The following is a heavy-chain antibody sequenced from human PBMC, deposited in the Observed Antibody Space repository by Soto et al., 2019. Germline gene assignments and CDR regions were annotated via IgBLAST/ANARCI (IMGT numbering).Heavy chain of an antibody. CDR2: IYYSGST. CDR3: ARNRFAYYYDSSGYYPDAFDI. Sequence: PSETLSLTCTVSGGSISSYYWSWIRQPPGKGLEWIGYIYYSGSTNYNPSLKSRVTISVDTSKNQFSLKLSSVTAADTAVYYCARNRFAYYYDSSGYYPDAFDIWGQGTMVTVSS. D-gene: IGHD3-22*01. CDR1: GGSISSYY. J-gene: IGHJ3*02. V-gene: IGHV4-59*01.